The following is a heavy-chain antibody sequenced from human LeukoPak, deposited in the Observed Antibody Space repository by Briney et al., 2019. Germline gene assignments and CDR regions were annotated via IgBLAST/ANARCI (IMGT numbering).Heavy chain of an antibody. CDR2: IDPSDSYT. CDR3: ASRGYSYGRHFDY. J-gene: IGHJ4*02. D-gene: IGHD5-18*01. CDR1: GYSFTSYW. V-gene: IGHV5-10-1*01. Sequence: GESLKISCKGSGYSFTSYWISWVRQMPGKGLEWMGRIDPSDSYTNYSPSFQGHVTISTDKSISTAYLQWSSLKASDTAMYYCASRGYSYGRHFDYWGQGTLVTVSS.